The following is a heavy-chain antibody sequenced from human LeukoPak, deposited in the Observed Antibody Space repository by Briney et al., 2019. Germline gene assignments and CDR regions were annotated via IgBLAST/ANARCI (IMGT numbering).Heavy chain of an antibody. J-gene: IGHJ4*02. CDR3: ARRRGPLIDY. CDR1: GGSISNYF. Sequence: SETLSLTCTVSGGSISNYFWSWVRQPAGKGLEWIGGIYSTGSSEYNPSLTSRIIMSVDTSNNQFSLKLSSVTAADTAVYYCARRRGPLIDYWGQGTLVTVSS. V-gene: IGHV4-4*07. CDR2: IYSTGSS.